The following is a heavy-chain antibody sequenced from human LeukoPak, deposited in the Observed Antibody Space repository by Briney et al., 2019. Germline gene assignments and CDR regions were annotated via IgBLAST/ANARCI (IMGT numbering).Heavy chain of an antibody. CDR3: ARLQSGCIDY. CDR1: GFTFNRYT. D-gene: IGHD6-19*01. Sequence: GGSLRLSCAASGFTFNRYTMHWVRQAPGKGLEWVSYISSSGSTIYYADSVKGRFTISRDNAKNSLYLQMNSLRAEDTAVYYCARLQSGCIDYWGQGTLVTVSS. J-gene: IGHJ4*02. V-gene: IGHV3-48*04. CDR2: ISSSGSTI.